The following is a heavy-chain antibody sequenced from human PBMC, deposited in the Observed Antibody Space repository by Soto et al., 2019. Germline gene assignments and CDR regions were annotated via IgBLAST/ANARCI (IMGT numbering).Heavy chain of an antibody. J-gene: IGHJ6*02. D-gene: IGHD6-13*01. CDR1: GFTFSSYA. V-gene: IGHV3-23*01. Sequence: EVQLLESGGGLVQPGGSLRLSCAASGFTFSSYAMSWVRQAPGKGLEWVSTISGSGGTTYYADSVKGRFTISRDNSKNTLYLQMNSLRAEDTAVYYCAKEVQQLVRGYYYYGMDVWGQGTTVTVSS. CDR2: ISGSGGTT. CDR3: AKEVQQLVRGYYYYGMDV.